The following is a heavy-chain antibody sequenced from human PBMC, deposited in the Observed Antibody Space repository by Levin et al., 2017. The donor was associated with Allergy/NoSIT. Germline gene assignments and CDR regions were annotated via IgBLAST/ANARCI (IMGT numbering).Heavy chain of an antibody. CDR2: ISGSGGST. CDR1: GFTFSSYA. V-gene: IGHV3-23*01. Sequence: GGSLRLSCAASGFTFSSYAMSWVRQAPGKGLEWVSAISGSGGSTYYADSVKGRFTISRDNSKNTLYLQMNSLRAEDTAVYYCAKDRGRGYCSGGSCYYEGYWGQGTLVTVSS. CDR3: AKDRGRGYCSGGSCYYEGY. D-gene: IGHD2-15*01. J-gene: IGHJ4*02.